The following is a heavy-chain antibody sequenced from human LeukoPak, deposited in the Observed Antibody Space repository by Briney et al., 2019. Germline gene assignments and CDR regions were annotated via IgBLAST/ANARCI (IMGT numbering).Heavy chain of an antibody. V-gene: IGHV3-11*05. D-gene: IGHD6-19*01. Sequence: GGSLRLSCAASGFTFSDYYMSWIRQAPGKGLEWVSYISSTSSYINYADSVKGRFTISRDNAKNSLFLQMNSLRAEDTAVYYCARVSQGLVPYWGQGTLVTVSS. J-gene: IGHJ4*02. CDR1: GFTFSDYY. CDR3: ARVSQGLVPY. CDR2: ISSTSSYI.